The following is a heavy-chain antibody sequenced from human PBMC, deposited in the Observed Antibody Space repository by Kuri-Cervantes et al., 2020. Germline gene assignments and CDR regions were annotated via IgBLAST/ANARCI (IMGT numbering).Heavy chain of an antibody. V-gene: IGHV4-61*02. CDR2: IYTSGST. CDR3: AREELLGDFDY. CDR1: GGSISSGSYY. J-gene: IGHJ4*02. D-gene: IGHD1-26*01. Sequence: SETLSLTCTVSGGSISSGSYYWSWIRQPAGKGLEWIGRIYTSGSTNYNPSLKSRVTISVDTSKNQFSLKLSSMTAADTAVYYCAREELLGDFDYWGQGTLVTVSS.